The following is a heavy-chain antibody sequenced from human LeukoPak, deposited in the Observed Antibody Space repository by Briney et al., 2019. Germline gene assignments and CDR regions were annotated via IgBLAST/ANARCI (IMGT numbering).Heavy chain of an antibody. CDR2: INPNSGGT. Sequence: GASVKVSCKASGYTFTDYYIHWVRQAPGQGLAWIGWINPNSGGTNYGQNVQGRVTMTRDTSISTAYMEVRSLRFDDTAMYYCARHVGYSNWFDPWGQGTLVTVSS. CDR3: ARHVGYSNWFDP. D-gene: IGHD2-15*01. CDR1: GYTFTDYY. V-gene: IGHV1-2*02. J-gene: IGHJ5*02.